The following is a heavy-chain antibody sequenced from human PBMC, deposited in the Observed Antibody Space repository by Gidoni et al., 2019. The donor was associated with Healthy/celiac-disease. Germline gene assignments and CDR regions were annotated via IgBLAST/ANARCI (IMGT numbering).Heavy chain of an antibody. V-gene: IGHV3-74*01. CDR1: GFTFSSYW. J-gene: IGHJ6*02. D-gene: IGHD1-1*01. CDR2: INSYGSST. Sequence: EVQLVESGGGFVQPGGSLSLSCAASGFTFSSYWMHWVRQAPGKGLVWVSRINSYGSSTSYADSVKGRFTISRENAKNTLYLQMNSLRAEDTAVYYCARVEEIICMDVWGQGTTVTVSS. CDR3: ARVEEIICMDV.